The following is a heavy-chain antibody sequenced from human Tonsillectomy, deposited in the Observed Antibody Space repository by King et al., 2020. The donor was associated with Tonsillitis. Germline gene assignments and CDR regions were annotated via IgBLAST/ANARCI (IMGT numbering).Heavy chain of an antibody. Sequence: VQLVESGGGVVQPGRSLRLSCAASGFTFSSYAMHWVRQAPGKGLEWVAVISYDGSNKYYADSVKGRFTISRDNSKNTLYLQMNSLRAEDTAVYYCAILGLGDNANWGQGTLVTVSS. D-gene: IGHD3-16*01. CDR3: AILGLGDNAN. CDR1: GFTFSSYA. J-gene: IGHJ4*02. CDR2: ISYDGSNK. V-gene: IGHV3-30-3*01.